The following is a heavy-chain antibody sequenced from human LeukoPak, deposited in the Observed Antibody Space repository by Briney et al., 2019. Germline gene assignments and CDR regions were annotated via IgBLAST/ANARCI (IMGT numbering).Heavy chain of an antibody. J-gene: IGHJ4*02. D-gene: IGHD2-21*02. Sequence: GGSLRLSCAASGFTFSSYGVHWVRQAPGKGLEWVAVIWYDGSNKYYADSVKGRFTISRDNSKNTLYLQMNSLRAEDTAVYYCARGTRAYCGGDCYSYYFDYWGQGTLVTVSS. CDR2: IWYDGSNK. V-gene: IGHV3-33*01. CDR3: ARGTRAYCGGDCYSYYFDY. CDR1: GFTFSSYG.